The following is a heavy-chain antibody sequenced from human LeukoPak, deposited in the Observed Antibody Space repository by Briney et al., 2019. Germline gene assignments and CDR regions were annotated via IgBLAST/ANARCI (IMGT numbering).Heavy chain of an antibody. CDR1: GYTFTSYY. CDR2: INPSGGST. D-gene: IGHD2-8*01. J-gene: IGHJ3*02. Sequence: ASVKVSCKASGYTFTSYYMHWVRQAPGQGLEWMGIINPSGGSTSYTQKFQGRVTMTRDTSTSTVYMELSSLRSEDTAVYYCARGGIVLMVYAYTNAFDIWGRGTMVTVSS. CDR3: ARGGIVLMVYAYTNAFDI. V-gene: IGHV1-46*03.